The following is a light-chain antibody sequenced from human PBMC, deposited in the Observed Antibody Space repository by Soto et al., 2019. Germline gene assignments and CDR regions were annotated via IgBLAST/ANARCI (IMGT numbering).Light chain of an antibody. CDR1: SSDVGGYNY. CDR2: DVS. V-gene: IGLV2-14*01. Sequence: QSALTQPASVSGSPGQSITISCTGTSSDVGGYNYVSWYQQHPGNAPTLMIYDVSNRPSGVSNRFSGSKSGNTASLNISGLQAEDESDYYCSSYTSSSTLVVFGGGTKVTVL. J-gene: IGLJ2*01. CDR3: SSYTSSSTLVV.